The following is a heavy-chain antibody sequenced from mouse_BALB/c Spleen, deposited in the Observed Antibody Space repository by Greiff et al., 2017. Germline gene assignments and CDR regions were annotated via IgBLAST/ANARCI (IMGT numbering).Heavy chain of an antibody. Sequence: EVQLVESGGGLVKPGGSLKLSCAASGFTFSSYAMSWVRQTPGKRLEWVASISSGGSTDYPDSEKGRFTISRENARNIMYLQMSSLRSEDTAMYYCASKDSYGREYYFDYWGQGTTLTVSS. J-gene: IGHJ2*01. D-gene: IGHD1-1*01. CDR2: ISSGGST. CDR1: GFTFSSYA. V-gene: IGHV5-6-5*01. CDR3: ASKDSYGREYYFDY.